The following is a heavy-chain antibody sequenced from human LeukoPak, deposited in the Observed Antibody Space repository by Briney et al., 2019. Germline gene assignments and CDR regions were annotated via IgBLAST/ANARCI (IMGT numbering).Heavy chain of an antibody. CDR1: GYSINNYW. J-gene: IGHJ5*02. CDR2: IYPADSDI. D-gene: IGHD2-15*01. V-gene: IGHV5-51*01. CDR3: ARQGYCSGGSCYTWFDP. Sequence: GESLKISCKGSGYSINNYWIGWVRQMPGKGLEWMGIIYPADSDIRYSPSFQGQVTISADKSISTAYLQWSRLKASDTAMYYCARQGYCSGGSCYTWFDPWGQGTLVTVSS.